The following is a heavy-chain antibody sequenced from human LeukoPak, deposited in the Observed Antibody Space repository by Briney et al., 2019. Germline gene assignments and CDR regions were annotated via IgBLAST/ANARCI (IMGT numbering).Heavy chain of an antibody. V-gene: IGHV3-30*18. CDR2: ISFDGSYK. Sequence: GRSLRLSCAASGFTSSSYGMHWVRQAPGKGLEWVAVISFDGSYKFYADSVKGRLTISRDNSKNTLYLQMNSLRAEDTAVYYCAKDKSTYYYGSGSLPGVFLDYWGQGTLVTVSS. CDR1: GFTSSSYG. D-gene: IGHD3-10*01. CDR3: AKDKSTYYYGSGSLPGVFLDY. J-gene: IGHJ4*02.